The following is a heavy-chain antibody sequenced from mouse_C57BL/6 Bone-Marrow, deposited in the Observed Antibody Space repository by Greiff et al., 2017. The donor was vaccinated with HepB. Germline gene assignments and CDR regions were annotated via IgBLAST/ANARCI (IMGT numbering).Heavy chain of an antibody. D-gene: IGHD2-5*01. J-gene: IGHJ4*01. CDR2: IDPSDSYT. Sequence: VQLQQPGAELVMPGASVKLSCKASGYTFTSYWMHWVKQRPGQGLEWIGEIDPSDSYTNYNQKFKGKSTLTVDKSSSTAYMQLSSLTSEDSAVYYCARKSNYGGDYWGQGTSVTVSS. CDR1: GYTFTSYW. V-gene: IGHV1-69*01. CDR3: ARKSNYGGDY.